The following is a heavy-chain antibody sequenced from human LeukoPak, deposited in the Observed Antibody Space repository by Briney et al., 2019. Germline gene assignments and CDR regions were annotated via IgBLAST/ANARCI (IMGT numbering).Heavy chain of an antibody. CDR1: GGSISSYY. V-gene: IGHV4-4*07. D-gene: IGHD4-23*01. Sequence: PSETLSLTCTVSGGSISSYYWSWIRQPAGKGLEWIGRIYTSGSTNYNPSLKSRVTMSVDTSKNQFYLKLSSVTAADTAVYYCARDLPVTYGGNCFDYWGQGTLVTVSS. J-gene: IGHJ4*02. CDR2: IYTSGST. CDR3: ARDLPVTYGGNCFDY.